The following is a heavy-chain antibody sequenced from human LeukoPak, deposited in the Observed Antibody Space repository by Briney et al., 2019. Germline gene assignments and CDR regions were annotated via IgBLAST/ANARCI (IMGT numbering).Heavy chain of an antibody. J-gene: IGHJ4*02. CDR3: ARDRSSRLPSDFDY. V-gene: IGHV3-30*03. CDR2: ISYDGSNK. CDR1: GFTFSSYG. Sequence: PGRSLRLSCAASGFTFSSYGMHWVRQAPGKGLEWVAVISYDGSNKYYADSVKGRFTISRDNSKNTLYLQMNSLRAEDTAVYYCARDRSSRLPSDFDYWGQGTLVTVSS. D-gene: IGHD2-2*01.